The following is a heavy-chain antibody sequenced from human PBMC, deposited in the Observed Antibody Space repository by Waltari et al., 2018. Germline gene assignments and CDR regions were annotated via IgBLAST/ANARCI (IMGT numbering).Heavy chain of an antibody. CDR2: IIPILGIA. Sequence: QVQLVQSGAEVKKPGSSVKVSCKASGGTFSSYAISWVRQAPGQGLEWMGGIIPILGIANYAQKFQGRVTITADESTSTAYMELSSLRSEDTAVYYCATRANCSGGSCYSGWYFDLWGRGTLVTVSS. CDR3: ATRANCSGGSCYSGWYFDL. V-gene: IGHV1-69*04. CDR1: GGTFSSYA. J-gene: IGHJ2*01. D-gene: IGHD2-15*01.